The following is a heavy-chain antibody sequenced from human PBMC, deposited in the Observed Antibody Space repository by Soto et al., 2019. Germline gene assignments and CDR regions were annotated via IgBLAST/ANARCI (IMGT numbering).Heavy chain of an antibody. CDR1: GGSISSYY. CDR2: IYNSGST. CDR3: ARAPPGVKWFGP. V-gene: IGHV4-59*01. D-gene: IGHD3-10*01. Sequence: SETLSLTCTVSGGSISSYYWSWIRQPPGKGLEWIGYIYNSGSTNYNPSLKSRATISVYTSKNQFSLKLSSVTAADTAVYYCARAPPGVKWFGPWGQGTLVTVSS. J-gene: IGHJ5*02.